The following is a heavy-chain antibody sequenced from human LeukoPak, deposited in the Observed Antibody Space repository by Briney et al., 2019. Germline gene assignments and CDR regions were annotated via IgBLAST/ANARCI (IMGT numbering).Heavy chain of an antibody. CDR2: IYHSGST. CDR3: ARHKRSSVVPCYMDV. J-gene: IGHJ6*03. V-gene: IGHV4-30-2*01. D-gene: IGHD2-2*01. Sequence: SETLSLTCTVSGGSISSGDYYWSWIRQPPGKGLEWIGYIYHSGSTYYNPSLKSRVIISVDRSKNQFSLKLSSVTAADTAVYYCARHKRSSVVPCYMDVWGKGTTVTVSS. CDR1: GGSISSGDYY.